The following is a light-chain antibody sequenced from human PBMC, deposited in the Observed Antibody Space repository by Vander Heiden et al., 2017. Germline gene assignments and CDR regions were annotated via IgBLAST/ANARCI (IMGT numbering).Light chain of an antibody. CDR2: DKN. CDR1: RLRSFY. V-gene: IGLV3-19*01. CDR3: NSRDSSGNHLVV. J-gene: IGLJ2*01. Sequence: SSELTQVPAVSVALGQTVRITCQGDRLRSFYASWYQQKPGQAPVLVIYDKNNRPSGIPDRFSGSSSGNTASLTITGAQAEDEADYYCNSRDSSGNHLVVFGGGTKLTVL.